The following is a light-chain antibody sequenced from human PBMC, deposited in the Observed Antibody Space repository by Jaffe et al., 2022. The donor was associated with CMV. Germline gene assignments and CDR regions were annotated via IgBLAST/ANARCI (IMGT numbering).Light chain of an antibody. CDR3: QSAESSGIYRV. Sequence: SYELTQPPSVAVSPGQTARITCSGDALPDQYAYWYQQRPGQAPVMVVYKDSERPSGIPERFSGSSSGTTVTLTISGVQAEDEADYFCQSAESSGIYRVFGGGTKLTVL. V-gene: IGLV3-25*03. CDR1: ALPDQY. J-gene: IGLJ2*01. CDR2: KDS.